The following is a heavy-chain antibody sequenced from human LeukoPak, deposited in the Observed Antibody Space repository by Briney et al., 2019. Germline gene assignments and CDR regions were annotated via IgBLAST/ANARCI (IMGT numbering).Heavy chain of an antibody. J-gene: IGHJ4*02. CDR2: TSGTGGST. V-gene: IGHV3-23*01. Sequence: GGSLRLSCVASGFTFRSYAMSWVRQAPGKGLEWVSATSGTGGSTYYADSVKGRFTISRDNSKNTLYLQMNNLRPEDTAVYYCAKDSRGSSVRVFDCWGQGTLVTVSS. CDR1: GFTFRSYA. CDR3: AKDSRGSSVRVFDC.